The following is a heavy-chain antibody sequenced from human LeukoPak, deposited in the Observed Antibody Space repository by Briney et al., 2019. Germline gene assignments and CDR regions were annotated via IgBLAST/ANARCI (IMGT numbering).Heavy chain of an antibody. J-gene: IGHJ6*02. V-gene: IGHV1-18*01. Sequence: GASVKVSWKASGYTFTSYGVSWVRQAPGQGLEWMGWISAYNGNTNYAQKLQGRVTMTTDTSTSTAYMELRSLRSDDTAVYYCARDSGTLYYYGMGVWGQGTTVTVSS. CDR1: GYTFTSYG. CDR2: ISAYNGNT. D-gene: IGHD6-25*01. CDR3: ARDSGTLYYYGMGV.